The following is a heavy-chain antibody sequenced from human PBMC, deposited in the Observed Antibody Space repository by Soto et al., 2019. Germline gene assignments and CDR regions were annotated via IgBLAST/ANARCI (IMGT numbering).Heavy chain of an antibody. Sequence: PSETLSLTCTVSGGSINYYYWTWVRQPPGKGLEWMGYIYYSGTTTNYNPSLKSRVTISIDRSKNQFSLKLSSVTAADTAVYYCARVPDYWGQGILVTVSS. D-gene: IGHD2-2*01. CDR3: ARVPDY. V-gene: IGHV4-59*12. CDR2: IYYSGTTT. CDR1: GGSINYYY. J-gene: IGHJ4*02.